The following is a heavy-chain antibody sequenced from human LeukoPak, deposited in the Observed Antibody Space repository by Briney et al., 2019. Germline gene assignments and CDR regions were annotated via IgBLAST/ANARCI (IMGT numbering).Heavy chain of an antibody. J-gene: IGHJ1*01. CDR3: ARDAHSLAAAGTQYFQH. CDR2: ISYDGSNK. D-gene: IGHD6-13*01. V-gene: IGHV3-30-3*01. Sequence: GMSLRLSCASSGFTFSSYDMHWVRQAPGKGLEWVAVISYDGSNKYYADSVKGRFTISRDNSKNTLYLQMNSLRAEDTAVYYCARDAHSLAAAGTQYFQHWGQGTLVTVSS. CDR1: GFTFSSYD.